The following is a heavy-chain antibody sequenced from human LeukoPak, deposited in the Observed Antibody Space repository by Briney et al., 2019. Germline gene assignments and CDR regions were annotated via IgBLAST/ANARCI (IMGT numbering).Heavy chain of an antibody. V-gene: IGHV1-8*01. D-gene: IGHD4-23*01. J-gene: IGHJ6*02. Sequence: ASMKVSCKASGYTFTSYDINWVRQATGQGLEWMGWMNPNSGNTGYAQKFQGRVTMTRNTSISTAYMELSSLRSEDTAVYYCASRGHTDYGGNQYYYYYGMDVWGQGTTVTVSS. CDR2: MNPNSGNT. CDR1: GYTFTSYD. CDR3: ASRGHTDYGGNQYYYYYGMDV.